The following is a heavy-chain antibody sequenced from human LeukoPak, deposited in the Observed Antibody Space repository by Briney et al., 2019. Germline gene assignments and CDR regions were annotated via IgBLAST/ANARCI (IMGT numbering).Heavy chain of an antibody. J-gene: IGHJ5*02. D-gene: IGHD2-15*01. CDR3: ARQEYCSGGSCYTWFDP. V-gene: IGHV5-51*01. CDR2: IYPADSDI. Sequence: GESLQISCRGSGYSINNYWIGWVRQMPGKGLEWMGIIYPADSDIRYSPSFQGQVTISADKSISTAYLQWSSLKASDTAMYYCARQEYCSGGSCYTWFDPWGQGTLVTVSS. CDR1: GYSINNYW.